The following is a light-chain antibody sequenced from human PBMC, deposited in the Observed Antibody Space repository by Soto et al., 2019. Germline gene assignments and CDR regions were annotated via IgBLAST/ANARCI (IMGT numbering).Light chain of an antibody. CDR1: SSDIGFSGY. CDR3: TSSTTGGTWV. V-gene: IGLV2-14*03. J-gene: IGLJ3*02. CDR2: EVT. Sequence: QSVLTQPASVSGSPGQSITISCTGTSSDIGFSGYVSWYQQHPGKAPKVMLYEVTNRPSGVSSRFSGARSGNTASRTSSGLQAEDEADYYCTSSTTGGTWVFGGGTKGTVL.